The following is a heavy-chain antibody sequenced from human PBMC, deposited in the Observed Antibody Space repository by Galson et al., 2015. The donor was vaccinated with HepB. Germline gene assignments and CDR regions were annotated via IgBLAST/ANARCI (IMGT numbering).Heavy chain of an antibody. D-gene: IGHD6-13*01. CDR3: AKSRSAIATAGSNY. V-gene: IGHV3-23*01. CDR1: GFTFSSYA. CDR2: ISGSGDST. Sequence: SLRLSCAASGFTFSSYAMHWVRQAPGKGLEWVSGISGSGDSTYYADSVKGRFTVSRDNSKNTLYLQMNSLRAEDTAIYYCAKSRSAIATAGSNYWGQGTLVTVSS. J-gene: IGHJ4*02.